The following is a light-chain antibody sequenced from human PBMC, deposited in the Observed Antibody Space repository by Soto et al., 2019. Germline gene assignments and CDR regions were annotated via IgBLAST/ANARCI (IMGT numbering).Light chain of an antibody. Sequence: IVLTQSPGTLSLSPGERAVLFCRASQSVTSSSLAWYQHKPGQAPRLLIYAASTRATGIPDRFSGSGSGTDFTLTISRLEPEDFAVYYCQQCGSSLTFGGGNKV. J-gene: IGKJ4*01. CDR2: AAS. CDR1: QSVTSSS. V-gene: IGKV3-20*01. CDR3: QQCGSSLT.